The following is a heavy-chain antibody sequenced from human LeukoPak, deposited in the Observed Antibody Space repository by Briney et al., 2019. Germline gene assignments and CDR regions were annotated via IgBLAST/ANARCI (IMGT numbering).Heavy chain of an antibody. CDR3: ARDFSLWFDY. Sequence: GRSLRLSCVASGFTFSSYGMHWVRQAPGQGLEWMGRINANSGGTDYAEKFQGRVTMTRDTSIGTAYMEVSRLIYDDTAVYYCARDFSLWFDYWGQGTLVTVSS. D-gene: IGHD3-10*01. J-gene: IGHJ4*02. V-gene: IGHV1-2*06. CDR1: GFTFSSYG. CDR2: INANSGGT.